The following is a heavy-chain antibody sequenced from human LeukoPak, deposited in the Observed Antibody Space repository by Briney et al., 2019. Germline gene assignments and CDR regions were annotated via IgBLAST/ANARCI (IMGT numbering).Heavy chain of an antibody. CDR2: IYSGDTT. D-gene: IGHD4/OR15-4a*01. CDR3: ARDPGGAKFDY. V-gene: IGHV3-53*01. J-gene: IGHJ4*02. Sequence: GGSLRLSCAVSGLAVSSSYMSWVRQAPGKGLEWVSVIYSGDTTAYADSVKGRFTISRDNSKNTLYLQLNSLRVEDTAVFYCARDPGGAKFDYWGQGALVTVSS. CDR1: GLAVSSSY.